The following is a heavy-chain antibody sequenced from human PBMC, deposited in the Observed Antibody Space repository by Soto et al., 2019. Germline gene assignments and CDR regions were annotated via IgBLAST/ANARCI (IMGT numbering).Heavy chain of an antibody. D-gene: IGHD2-15*01. Sequence: GGSLRLSCAASGFTFSSYAMSWVRQAPGKGLEWVSAISGSGGSTYYADSVKGRFTISRDNSKNTLYLQMNSLRAEDTAVYYCAKLLRPIVVVVAASDYWGQGTLVTVSS. CDR1: GFTFSSYA. CDR2: ISGSGGST. CDR3: AKLLRPIVVVVAASDY. J-gene: IGHJ4*02. V-gene: IGHV3-23*01.